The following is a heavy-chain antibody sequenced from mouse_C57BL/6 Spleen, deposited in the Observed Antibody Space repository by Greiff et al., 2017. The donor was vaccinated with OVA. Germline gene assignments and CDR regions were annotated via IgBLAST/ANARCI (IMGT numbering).Heavy chain of an antibody. CDR2: IDPSDSYT. D-gene: IGHD2-4*01. CDR3: ARGYYDYDGLLTY. V-gene: IGHV1-69*01. CDR1: GYTFTSYW. Sequence: VQLQQSGAELVMPGASVKLSCKASGYTFTSYWMHWVKQRPGQGLEWIGEIDPSDSYTNYNQKFKGKSTLTVDKSSSTAYMQLSSLTSEDSAVYYCARGYYDYDGLLTYWGQGTLVTVSA. J-gene: IGHJ3*01.